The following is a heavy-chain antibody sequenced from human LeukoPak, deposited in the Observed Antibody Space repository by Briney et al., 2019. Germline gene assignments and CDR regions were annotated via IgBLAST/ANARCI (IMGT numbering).Heavy chain of an antibody. CDR3: AKDSSGWPFDY. J-gene: IGHJ4*02. CDR1: GFTFSSYG. CDR2: ISYDGSNK. V-gene: IGHV3-30*18. D-gene: IGHD6-19*01. Sequence: GRSLRLSCAASGFTFSSYGMHWVRQAPGKGLEWVAVISYDGSNKYYADSVKGRFTISRDNSKNTLYLQMNSLRAEDTAVYYCAKDSSGWPFDYWGQGTLVTVSS.